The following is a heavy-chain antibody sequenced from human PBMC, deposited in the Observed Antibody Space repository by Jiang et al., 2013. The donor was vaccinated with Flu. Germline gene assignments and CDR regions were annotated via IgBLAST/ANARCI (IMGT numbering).Heavy chain of an antibody. Sequence: LTLTXTFSGFSLSTSGVAVGWIRQPPGKALEWLALIYWDDDKRYSPSLKSRVTITKDTSKNQVVLTMTNMDPVDTATYYCAHRFPYGDFDPWGQGTPVTVSS. J-gene: IGHJ5*02. V-gene: IGHV2-5*02. CDR1: GFSLSTSGVA. CDR2: IYWDDDK. D-gene: IGHD4-17*01. CDR3: AHRFPYGDFDP.